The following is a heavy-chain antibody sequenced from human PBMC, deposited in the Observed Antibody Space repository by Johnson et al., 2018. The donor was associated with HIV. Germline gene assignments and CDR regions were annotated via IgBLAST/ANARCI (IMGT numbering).Heavy chain of an antibody. Sequence: VQLVESGGGVVRPGGSLRLSCAASGFTFDDYGMTWVRQVPGKGLEWVSGINWNGGSTGYADSVKGRFTISRDNSKNTLYLQMNSLRAEDTAVYYCAKDQWSSSWTNDAFDIWGQGTMVTVSS. J-gene: IGHJ3*02. CDR1: GFTFDDYG. V-gene: IGHV3-20*04. D-gene: IGHD6-13*01. CDR3: AKDQWSSSWTNDAFDI. CDR2: INWNGGST.